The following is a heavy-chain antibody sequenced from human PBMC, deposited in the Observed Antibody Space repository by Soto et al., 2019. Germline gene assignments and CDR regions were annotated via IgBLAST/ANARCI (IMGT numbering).Heavy chain of an antibody. Sequence: QVQLVQSGAEVKKPGASVQVSCKASGYTFTNYGINWVRQAPGQGLEWMGWINTYNGNTNFAQRLQGRVTMTTEASTSTAYMELRSRRSDDTAVYYCARGSSPGDFDYWGQGTLVTVSS. CDR1: GYTFTNYG. D-gene: IGHD6-13*01. V-gene: IGHV1-18*01. J-gene: IGHJ4*02. CDR3: ARGSSPGDFDY. CDR2: INTYNGNT.